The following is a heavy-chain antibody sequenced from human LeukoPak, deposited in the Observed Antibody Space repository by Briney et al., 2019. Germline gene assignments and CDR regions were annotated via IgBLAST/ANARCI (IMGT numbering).Heavy chain of an antibody. D-gene: IGHD3-10*01. J-gene: IGHJ4*02. CDR1: GYTFTGYY. V-gene: IGHV1-2*06. Sequence: ASVKVSCKASGYTFTGYYMHGVRQSPGQGLDGMGRINLNTVVTNYAHKFQARVTMTRATSISTAYMELSRPRSADRAVYYCASERGGYWGQGTLVTVSS. CDR3: ASERGGY. CDR2: INLNTVVT.